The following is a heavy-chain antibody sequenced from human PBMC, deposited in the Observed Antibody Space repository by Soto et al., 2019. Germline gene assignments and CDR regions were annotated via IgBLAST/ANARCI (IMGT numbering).Heavy chain of an antibody. CDR3: ARDKDRQQLGGNYYYIMDV. Sequence: QVQLVQSGAEVKKPGSSVKVSCKTSGGTFRTSAISWVRQAPGQGLEWMGGIMPVFPTPDYAQKFQGRVTITADASTGTPYMELSSLRSEDTAVYYCARDKDRQQLGGNYYYIMDVWGQGTTVTVSS. CDR2: IMPVFPTP. D-gene: IGHD3-3*02. J-gene: IGHJ6*01. CDR1: GGTFRTSA. V-gene: IGHV1-69*12.